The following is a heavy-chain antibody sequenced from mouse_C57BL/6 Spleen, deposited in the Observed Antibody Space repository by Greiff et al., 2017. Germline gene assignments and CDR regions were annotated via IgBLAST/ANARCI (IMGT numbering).Heavy chain of an antibody. V-gene: IGHV1-62-2*01. CDR3: ARHEGGYYVDYYAMDY. CDR2: IYPGSGSI. Sequence: QVQLQQSGAELVKPGASVKLSCKASGYTFTEYTIHWVKQRSGQGLEWIGWIYPGSGSIKYNEKFKDKATLTADKSSSTVYMELIRCTSEDSAVYFCARHEGGYYVDYYAMDYWGQGTSVTVSS. J-gene: IGHJ4*01. D-gene: IGHD2-3*01. CDR1: GYTFTEYT.